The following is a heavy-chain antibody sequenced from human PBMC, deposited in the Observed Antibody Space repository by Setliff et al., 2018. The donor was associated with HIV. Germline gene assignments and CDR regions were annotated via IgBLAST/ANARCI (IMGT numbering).Heavy chain of an antibody. Sequence: GASVKVSCKASGYTFTNYAIHWVRQAPGQRLEWMGWINAGNGNTKYSQKFQGRVTITRDKSTSTAYLELSSLRSEDTAVYYCAAARLLNDYRDPGAYYFDFWGQGTLVTVSS. V-gene: IGHV1-3*01. D-gene: IGHD4-4*01. CDR3: AAARLLNDYRDPGAYYFDF. J-gene: IGHJ4*02. CDR1: GYTFTNYA. CDR2: INAGNGNT.